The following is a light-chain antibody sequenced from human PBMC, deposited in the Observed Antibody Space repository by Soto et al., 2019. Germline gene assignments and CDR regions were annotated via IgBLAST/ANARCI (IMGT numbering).Light chain of an antibody. J-gene: IGLJ2*01. CDR1: SSDVGDYNY. V-gene: IGLV2-8*01. Sequence: QSVLTQPPSASGSLGQSVTIPCTGTSSDVGDYNYVSWYQQHPGKVPKLMIYEVSKRPSGVPDRFSGSKSGNTASLTVSGLQAEDEAYYYCSSFAVSPVVFGGGTKLTVL. CDR2: EVS. CDR3: SSFAVSPVV.